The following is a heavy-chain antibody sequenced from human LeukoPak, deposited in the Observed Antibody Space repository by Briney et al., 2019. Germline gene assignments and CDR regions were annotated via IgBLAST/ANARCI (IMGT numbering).Heavy chain of an antibody. Sequence: SETLSLTCTVSGGSISSDYWSWIRQPDGKGLEWIGRIYTSASTYYNPSLKSRVSMSVDTSKNQFSLKLSSVTAADTAVYYCANMGYSYAPGLFDPWGQGTLVTVSS. CDR2: IYTSAST. D-gene: IGHD5-18*01. CDR1: GGSISSDY. V-gene: IGHV4-4*07. CDR3: ANMGYSYAPGLFDP. J-gene: IGHJ5*02.